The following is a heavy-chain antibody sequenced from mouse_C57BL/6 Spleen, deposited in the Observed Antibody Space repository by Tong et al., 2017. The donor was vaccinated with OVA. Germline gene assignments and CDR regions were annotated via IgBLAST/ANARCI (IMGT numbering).Heavy chain of an antibody. CDR1: GFTFSSYA. CDR2: ISDGGSYT. V-gene: IGHV5-4*01. D-gene: IGHD4-1*01. Sequence: EVQLQESGGGLVKPGGSLKLSCAASGFTFSSYAMSWVRQTPEKRLEWVATISDGGSYTYYPDNVKGRFTISRDNAKNNLYLQMSHLKSEDTAMYYCDLWDVGYYAMDYWGQGTSVTVSS. CDR3: DLWDVGYYAMDY. J-gene: IGHJ4*01.